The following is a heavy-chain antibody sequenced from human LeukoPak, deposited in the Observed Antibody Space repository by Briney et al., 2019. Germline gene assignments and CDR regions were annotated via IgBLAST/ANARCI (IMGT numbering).Heavy chain of an antibody. CDR2: ISSSSSYI. V-gene: IGHV3-21*01. D-gene: IGHD2-15*01. CDR3: AALVVVAAEHIDY. CDR1: GFTFSSYS. Sequence: PGGSLRLSCAASGFTFSSYSMNWVRQAPGKGLEWVSSISSSSSYIYYADSVKGRFTISRDNAKNSLYLQMNSLRAEDTAVYYCAALVVVAAEHIDYWGQGTLVTVSS. J-gene: IGHJ4*02.